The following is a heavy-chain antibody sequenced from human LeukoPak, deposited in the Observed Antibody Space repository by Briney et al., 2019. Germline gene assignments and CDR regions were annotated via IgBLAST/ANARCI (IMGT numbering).Heavy chain of an antibody. CDR3: AKSGGYDSGGRYYYYYYYMDV. D-gene: IGHD5-12*01. CDR2: ISGSGGST. Sequence: PGGSLRLSCAASGFTFSSYAMSWVRQAPGKGLEWVSAISGSGGSTYYADSVKGRFTISRDNSKNTLYLQMNSLRAEDTAVYYCAKSGGYDSGGRYYYYYYYMDVWGKGTTVTVSS. CDR1: GFTFSSYA. J-gene: IGHJ6*03. V-gene: IGHV3-23*01.